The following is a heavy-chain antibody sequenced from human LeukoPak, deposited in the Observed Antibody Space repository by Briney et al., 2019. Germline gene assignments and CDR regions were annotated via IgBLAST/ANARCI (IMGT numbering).Heavy chain of an antibody. CDR2: IKSKTDGGTT. Sequence: GGSLRLSCAASGFTFSNAWMSWVRQAPGKGLEWVGRIKSKTDGGTTDYAAPVKGRFTISRDDSKNTLYLQMNSLKTEDTAVYYCTAHLAGYYSAFDYWGQGTLVTVSS. D-gene: IGHD3-9*01. CDR1: GFTFSNAW. V-gene: IGHV3-15*01. CDR3: TAHLAGYYSAFDY. J-gene: IGHJ4*02.